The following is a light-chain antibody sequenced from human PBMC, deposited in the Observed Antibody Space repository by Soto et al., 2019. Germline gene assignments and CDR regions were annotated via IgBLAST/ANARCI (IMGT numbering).Light chain of an antibody. V-gene: IGKV3-20*01. CDR3: QQYGSSPSFT. Sequence: ESVLTQSPGTLSLSPGERATLSCRASQSVSSSYLAWYQQKPGQAPRLLIYDASSRATGIPERFSGSGSGTDLPLTLSRLEPEDSAVYYCQQYGSSPSFTFGPVNNVYIK. J-gene: IGKJ3*01. CDR1: QSVSSSY. CDR2: DAS.